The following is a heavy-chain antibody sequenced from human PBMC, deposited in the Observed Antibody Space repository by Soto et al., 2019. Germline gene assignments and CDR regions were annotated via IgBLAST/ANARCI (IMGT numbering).Heavy chain of an antibody. CDR1: GFTFSSYA. CDR2: ISGSGGST. Sequence: EVQLLESGGGLVQPGGSLRLSCAASGFTFSSYAMSWVRQAPGKGLEWVSAISGSGGSTYYAGSVKGRFTISRDNSKNTLYLQMNSLRAEDTAVYYCAGAYYDFWSGLNWFDPWGQGTLVTVSS. CDR3: AGAYYDFWSGLNWFDP. J-gene: IGHJ5*02. V-gene: IGHV3-23*01. D-gene: IGHD3-3*01.